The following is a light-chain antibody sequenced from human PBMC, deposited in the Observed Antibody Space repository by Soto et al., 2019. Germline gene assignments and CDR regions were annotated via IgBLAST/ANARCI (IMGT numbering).Light chain of an antibody. Sequence: QSALTQPASVSGSPGQSITISCTGTSNDVGTYKYVSWYQHHPGKAPKLMIYDVTNWPSGVSNRFSGSKSGNTASLTISGLQAEDGADYYCSSYTTTSTWVFGGGTKVTVL. V-gene: IGLV2-14*01. J-gene: IGLJ3*02. CDR3: SSYTTTSTWV. CDR1: SNDVGTYKY. CDR2: DVT.